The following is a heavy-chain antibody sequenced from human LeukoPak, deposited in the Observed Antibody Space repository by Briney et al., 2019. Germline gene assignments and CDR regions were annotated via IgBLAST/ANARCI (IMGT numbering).Heavy chain of an antibody. V-gene: IGHV4-39*01. J-gene: IGHJ4*02. Sequence: SETLSLTCAVSGFSISSSNSYWGWIRQPPGKGLEWIGSIYYSGNTYYNASLKSQVSISIDTSKNQFSLRLTSVTAADTAVYYCARQTGSGLFILPGGQGTLVTVSS. CDR1: GFSISSSNSY. CDR3: ARQTGSGLFILP. D-gene: IGHD3/OR15-3a*01. CDR2: IYYSGNT.